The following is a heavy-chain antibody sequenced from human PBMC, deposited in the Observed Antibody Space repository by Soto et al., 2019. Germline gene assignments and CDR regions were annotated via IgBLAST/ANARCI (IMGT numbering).Heavy chain of an antibody. CDR3: AKDIEEWSAGPPDY. J-gene: IGHJ4*02. Sequence: GGSLRLCCAASGFTFSGYVRHWVRQATGKGLEWVAVISYDGSNKYYADSVKGRFTISRDNSKNTLYLQMNSLRAEDTAVYYCAKDIEEWSAGPPDYWDQGTLVTVSS. D-gene: IGHD2-8*01. CDR2: ISYDGSNK. CDR1: GFTFSGYV. V-gene: IGHV3-30*18.